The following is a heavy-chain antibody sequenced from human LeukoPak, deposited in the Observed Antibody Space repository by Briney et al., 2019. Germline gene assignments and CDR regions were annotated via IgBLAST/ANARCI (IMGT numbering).Heavy chain of an antibody. V-gene: IGHV4-34*01. CDR2: INHSGGT. CDR1: GVSVNAYS. CDR3: ARIRCGHTDDRCYNY. Sequence: SETLSLTCAVQGVSVNAYSWSWIRHSPGKGLEWIGEINHSGGTNYNPSLKSRATISVDTSENQFSLRVTSVTDADTAVYYCARIRCGHTDDRCYNYWGQGTLVTVSS. D-gene: IGHD2-8*01. J-gene: IGHJ4*02.